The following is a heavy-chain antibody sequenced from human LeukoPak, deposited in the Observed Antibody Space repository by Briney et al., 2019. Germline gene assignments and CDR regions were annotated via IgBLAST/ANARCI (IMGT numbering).Heavy chain of an antibody. Sequence: GGSLRLSCAASGFTFSSYWMHWVRQAPGKGLVWVSRINSDGSSTSYADSVKGRFTISRDNAKNTLYLQMNSLRAEDTAVYYCAREHHYDSSGYYPRPFDYWGQGTLVTVSS. D-gene: IGHD3-22*01. J-gene: IGHJ4*02. CDR2: INSDGSST. V-gene: IGHV3-74*01. CDR3: AREHHYDSSGYYPRPFDY. CDR1: GFTFSSYW.